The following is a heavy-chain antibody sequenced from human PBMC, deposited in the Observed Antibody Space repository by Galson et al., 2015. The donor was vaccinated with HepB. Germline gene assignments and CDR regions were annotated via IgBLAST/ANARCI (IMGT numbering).Heavy chain of an antibody. Sequence: SLRLSCAASGFTFSSYGMHWVRQAPGKGLEWVAVIWYDGSNKYYADSVKGRFTISRDNSKNTLYLQMNSLRAEDTAVYYCARGFGSPYYFDYWGQGTLVTVSS. CDR1: GFTFSSYG. CDR3: ARGFGSPYYFDY. V-gene: IGHV3-33*08. CDR2: IWYDGSNK. D-gene: IGHD3-3*01. J-gene: IGHJ4*02.